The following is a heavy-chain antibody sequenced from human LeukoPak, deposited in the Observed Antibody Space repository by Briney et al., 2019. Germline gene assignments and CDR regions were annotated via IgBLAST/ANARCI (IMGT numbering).Heavy chain of an antibody. CDR3: ARSITMVRGDPFDY. J-gene: IGHJ4*02. V-gene: IGHV4-39*01. CDR1: GGSISSSSYY. D-gene: IGHD3-10*01. Sequence: PSETLSLTCTVSGGSISSSSYYWGWIRQPPGKGLEWIGSIYYSGSTYYNPSFKSRVTISVDTSKNQFSLKLSSVTAADTAVYYCARSITMVRGDPFDYWGQGTLVTVSS. CDR2: IYYSGST.